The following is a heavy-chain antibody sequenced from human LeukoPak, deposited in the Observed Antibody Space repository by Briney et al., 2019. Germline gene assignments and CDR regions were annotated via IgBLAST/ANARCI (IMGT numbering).Heavy chain of an antibody. CDR2: ISYDGSNK. CDR3: ARGPAYCDFWSAPYYYYYMDV. D-gene: IGHD3-3*01. CDR1: GFTFSSYA. Sequence: PGGSLRLSCAASGFTFSSYAMHWVRQAPGKGLEWVAVISYDGSNKYYADSVKGRFTISRDNSKNTLYLQMNSLRAEDTAVYYCARGPAYCDFWSAPYYYYYMDVWGKGTTVTVSS. J-gene: IGHJ6*03. V-gene: IGHV3-30-3*01.